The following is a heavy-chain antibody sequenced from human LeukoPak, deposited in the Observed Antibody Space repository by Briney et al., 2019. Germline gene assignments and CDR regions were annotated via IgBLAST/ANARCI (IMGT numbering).Heavy chain of an antibody. V-gene: IGHV4-34*01. D-gene: IGHD1-26*01. CDR3: AAIVGATDY. Sequence: EWIGEINHSGSTNYTPSLKSRVTISVDTSKNQFSLKLSSVTAADTAVYYCAAIVGATDYWGQGTLVTVSS. CDR2: INHSGST. J-gene: IGHJ4*02.